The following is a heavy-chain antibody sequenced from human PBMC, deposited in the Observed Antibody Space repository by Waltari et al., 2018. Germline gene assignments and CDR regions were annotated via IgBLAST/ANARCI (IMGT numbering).Heavy chain of an antibody. J-gene: IGHJ3*02. D-gene: IGHD3-22*01. Sequence: QLQLQESGPGLVKPSETLSLTCTVSGGSISSSAYYWDWIRQPPVKGLEWIGSVYYSGSTYYNSSLKSRVTISVDTSKNQFSLILSSVTAADTAVYYCARVLGPYYYDSSDDAFDIWGQGTMVTVSS. V-gene: IGHV4-39*01. CDR1: GGSISSSAYY. CDR2: VYYSGST. CDR3: ARVLGPYYYDSSDDAFDI.